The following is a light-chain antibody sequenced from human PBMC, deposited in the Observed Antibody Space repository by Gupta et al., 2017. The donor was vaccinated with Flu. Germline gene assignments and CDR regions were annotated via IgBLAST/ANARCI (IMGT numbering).Light chain of an antibody. CDR3: QKYNSSPPA. V-gene: IGKV1-27*01. Sequence: GDRVTISCRASQDVGSYLAWYQQKSGSRPRLLIYAASSTQSGVPSRFTASGCGTTFTLIITSLQPEDFATYYCQKYNSSPPAFGGGTKVEIK. CDR1: QDVGSY. J-gene: IGKJ4*01. CDR2: AAS.